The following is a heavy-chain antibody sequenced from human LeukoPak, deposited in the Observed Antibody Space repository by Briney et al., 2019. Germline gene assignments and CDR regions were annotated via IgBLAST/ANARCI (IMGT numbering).Heavy chain of an antibody. J-gene: IGHJ4*02. D-gene: IGHD1-26*01. CDR2: INDNT. CDR1: GFTLSSCA. V-gene: IGHV3-23*01. CDR3: AKDRESGTYFDS. Sequence: GGSLRLSCAASGFTLSSCAMSWVRQAPGKGLEWVSVINDNTYYAASVKGRFTSSRDNSKNTLYLQMNSLRAEDTAVYYCAKDRESGTYFDSWGQGTLVTVSS.